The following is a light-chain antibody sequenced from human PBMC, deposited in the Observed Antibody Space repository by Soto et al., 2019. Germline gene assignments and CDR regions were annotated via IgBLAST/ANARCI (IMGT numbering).Light chain of an antibody. CDR3: QQRPNWPLT. V-gene: IGKV3-11*01. Sequence: EIVLTQSPATLSLSPGERATLSCRASQSISSHLVWYQQKPGQAPRLLMYDASNGATGIPARFSGSGSGTDFTLTISSLEPEDFAVYYCQQRPNWPLTFGGGTKVEIK. J-gene: IGKJ4*01. CDR1: QSISSH. CDR2: DAS.